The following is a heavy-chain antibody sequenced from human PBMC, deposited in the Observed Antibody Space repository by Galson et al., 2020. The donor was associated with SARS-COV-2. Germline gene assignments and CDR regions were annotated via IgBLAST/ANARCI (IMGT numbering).Heavy chain of an antibody. CDR2: INPNSGDT. D-gene: IGHD2-21*02. CDR3: ARDLRTAGL. V-gene: IGHV1-2*02. CDR1: GYKFSSYY. Sequence: ASVKVSCKTSGYKFSSYYMNWVRQAPGQRLEWMGWINPNSGDTNFARKFQGRVTMTRDTSISAVYMELSRLTSDDTAVYYCARDLRTAGLWGQGSLVTVSS. J-gene: IGHJ4*02.